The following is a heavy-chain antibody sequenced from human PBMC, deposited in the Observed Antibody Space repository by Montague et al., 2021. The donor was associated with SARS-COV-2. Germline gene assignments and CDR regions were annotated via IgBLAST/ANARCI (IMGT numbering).Heavy chain of an antibody. D-gene: IGHD2-2*01. J-gene: IGHJ4*02. V-gene: IGHV4-39*07. CDR2: INHSGST. CDR3: ARPSCSSTSCYGPLWY. Sequence: SETLSLTCTVSGGSISSSNYYWSWIRQPPGKGLEWIGEINHSGSTNSNPSLKSRLTISVDTSKNQFSLKLSSVTAADTAVYYCARPSCSSTSCYGPLWYWGQGTLVTVSS. CDR1: GGSISSSNYY.